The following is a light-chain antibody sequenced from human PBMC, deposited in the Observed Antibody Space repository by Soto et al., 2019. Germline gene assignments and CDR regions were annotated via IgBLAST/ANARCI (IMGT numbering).Light chain of an antibody. CDR1: QSLLHSNGYNY. V-gene: IGKV2-28*01. CDR2: LGS. CDR3: MQALQTRGLT. J-gene: IGKJ4*01. Sequence: DIVMTQSPLSLPVTPGEPASISCRSSQSLLHSNGYNYLDWYLQKPGQSPQLLIYLGSHRASGVPDRFSGSGSGTDFTLKISRVEAEDVGVYYSMQALQTRGLTLGGGTKVDIK.